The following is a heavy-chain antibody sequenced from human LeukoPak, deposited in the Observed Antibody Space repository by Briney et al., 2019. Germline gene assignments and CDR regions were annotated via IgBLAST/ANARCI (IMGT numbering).Heavy chain of an antibody. J-gene: IGHJ4*02. CDR1: GYTLNDHD. CDR2: INPNSGGT. CDR3: ARDWSGSYEQ. V-gene: IGHV1-2*06. D-gene: IGHD1-26*01. Sequence: GASVKVSCKASGYTLNDHDMHWVLQAPGQGLEWMGRINPNSGGTTYAQKFQGRVTMTRDTSISTAYMELSRLTSDDTAVYYCARDWSGSYEQWGQGTLVTVSS.